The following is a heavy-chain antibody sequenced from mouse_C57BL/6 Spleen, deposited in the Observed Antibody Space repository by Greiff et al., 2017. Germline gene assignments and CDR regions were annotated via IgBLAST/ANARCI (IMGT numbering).Heavy chain of an antibody. CDR3: ARGQLGDD. CDR1: GYTFTSYW. J-gene: IGHJ2*01. Sequence: QVQLKQPGAELVKPGASVKLSCKASGYTFTSYWMQWVKQRPGQGLEWIGEIDPSDSYTNYNQKFKGKATLTVDTSSSTAYMQLSSLTSEDSAVYYCARGQLGDDWGQGTTLTVSS. V-gene: IGHV1-50*01. CDR2: IDPSDSYT. D-gene: IGHD4-1*02.